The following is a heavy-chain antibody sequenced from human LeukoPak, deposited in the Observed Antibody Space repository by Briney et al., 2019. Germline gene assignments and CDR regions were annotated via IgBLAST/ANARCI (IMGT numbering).Heavy chain of an antibody. J-gene: IGHJ4*02. CDR1: GFTFSSYA. D-gene: IGHD3-22*01. CDR2: ISYDGSNK. V-gene: IGHV3-30-3*01. CDR3: AKGGLYYDSSGQPDFDY. Sequence: GGSLRLSCAASGFTFSSYAMHWVRQAPGKGLEWVAVISYDGSNKYYADSVKGRFTISRDNSKNTLYLQMNSLRAEDTAVYYCAKGGLYYDSSGQPDFDYWGQGTLVTVSS.